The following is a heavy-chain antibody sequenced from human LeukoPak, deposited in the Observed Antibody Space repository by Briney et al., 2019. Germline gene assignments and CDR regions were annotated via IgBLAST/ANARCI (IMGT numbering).Heavy chain of an antibody. D-gene: IGHD6-6*01. CDR3: ARLSIASSSHPFDY. CDR1: GGSISTYY. J-gene: IGHJ4*02. CDR2: IYYSGST. Sequence: PSETLSLTCTVSGGSISTYYWNWIRQPPGKGLEWIGYIYYSGSTNYNPSLKSRVTISVDTSKNQFSLKLSSVTAADTAVYYCARLSIASSSHPFDYWGQGTLVTVSS. V-gene: IGHV4-59*08.